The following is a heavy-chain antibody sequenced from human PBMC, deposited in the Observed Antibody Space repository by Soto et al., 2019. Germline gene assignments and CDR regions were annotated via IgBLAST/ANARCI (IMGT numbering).Heavy chain of an antibody. CDR1: GGTFSSYA. Sequence: PAKVSCQASGGTFSSYAISWVRQAPGPGPEWVGGIIPIFGTANYAQKFQGRVTITADESTSTAYMELSSLRSEDTAVYYCARAMVRGVIITLDYYYGMDVWGQGTTVTVSS. D-gene: IGHD3-10*01. J-gene: IGHJ6*02. CDR3: ARAMVRGVIITLDYYYGMDV. V-gene: IGHV1-69*01. CDR2: IIPIFGTA.